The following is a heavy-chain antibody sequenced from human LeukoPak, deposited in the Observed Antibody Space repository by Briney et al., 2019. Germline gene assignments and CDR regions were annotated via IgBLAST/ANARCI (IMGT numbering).Heavy chain of an antibody. V-gene: IGHV4-4*07. D-gene: IGHD3-3*01. CDR1: GGSISSYY. CDR3: ARQGYDFWSGTSGWWFDP. Sequence: SETLSLTCTVSGGSISSYYWSWIRQPAGKGLEWIGRIYTSGSTNYNPSLTSRVTMSVDTSKNQFSLKLSSVTAADTAVYYCARQGYDFWSGTSGWWFDPWGQGTLVTVSS. J-gene: IGHJ5*02. CDR2: IYTSGST.